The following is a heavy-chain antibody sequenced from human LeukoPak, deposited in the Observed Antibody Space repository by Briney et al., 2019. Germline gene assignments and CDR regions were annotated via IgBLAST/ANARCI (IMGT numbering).Heavy chain of an antibody. D-gene: IGHD3-10*01. Sequence: PSETLSLTCAVYGGSFSGYYWSWIRQPPGKGLEWVSVIYSGGSTYYADSVKGRFTISRDNSKNTLYLQMNSLRAEDTAVYYCATLWFGDPSPFDYWGQGTLVTVSS. CDR3: ATLWFGDPSPFDY. V-gene: IGHV3-66*01. CDR2: IYSGGST. J-gene: IGHJ4*02. CDR1: GGSFSGYY.